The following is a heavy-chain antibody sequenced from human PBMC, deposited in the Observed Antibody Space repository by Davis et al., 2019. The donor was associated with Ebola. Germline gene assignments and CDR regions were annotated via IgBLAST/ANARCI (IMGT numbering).Heavy chain of an antibody. CDR2: ISAYNGNT. CDR3: SRDILTAHIPLSYYYGMDV. CDR1: RYTFTSYD. Sequence: SVTVSCKASRYTFTSYDINWVRQAPGQGLEWMGWISAYNGNTNYAQKLQGRVTMTTDTSTSTAYMELRSLRSDDTAVYYCSRDILTAHIPLSYYYGMDVWGQGTTVTVSS. J-gene: IGHJ6*02. V-gene: IGHV1-18*01. D-gene: IGHD3-9*01.